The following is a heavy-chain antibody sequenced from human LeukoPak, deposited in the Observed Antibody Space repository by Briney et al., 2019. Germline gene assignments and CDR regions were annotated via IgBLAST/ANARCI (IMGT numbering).Heavy chain of an antibody. CDR1: GFAFDEHG. Sequence: GGSLRLSCPATGFAFDEHGMSWVRQVRGKGLDGVAGINWSDGSKGYADTVRGRFTIARDNDKNSLYLQMDSLRAEDTALYHCARAPITCPFYFDYWGQGTLVTVSS. CDR3: ARAPITCPFYFDY. CDR2: INWSDGSK. D-gene: IGHD3-10*01. V-gene: IGHV3-20*01. J-gene: IGHJ4*02.